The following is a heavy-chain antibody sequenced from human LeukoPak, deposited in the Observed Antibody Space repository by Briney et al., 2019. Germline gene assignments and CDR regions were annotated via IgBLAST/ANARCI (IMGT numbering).Heavy chain of an antibody. CDR2: FDPEDGET. CDR3: ATDTLYGSYFDY. Sequence: ASVKVSCKVSGYTLTELSMHWVRQAPGKGLGWMGGFDPEDGETIYAQKFQGRVTMTEDTSTDTAYMELSSLRSEDTAVYYCATDTLYGSYFDYWGQGTLVTVSS. V-gene: IGHV1-24*01. CDR1: GYTLTELS. J-gene: IGHJ4*02. D-gene: IGHD1-26*01.